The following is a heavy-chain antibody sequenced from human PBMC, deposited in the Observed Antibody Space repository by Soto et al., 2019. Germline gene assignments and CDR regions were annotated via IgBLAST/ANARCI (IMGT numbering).Heavy chain of an antibody. J-gene: IGHJ4*02. CDR2: ISAHNGNT. CDR1: GYDFTTYG. V-gene: IGHV1-18*01. D-gene: IGHD2-2*01. Sequence: ASVNVSCKASGYDFTTYGITWVRQAPGQGLEWMAWISAHNGNTNYAPNLQGRVTVTRDTSTSTAYIELRSLRSDDTAVYYCARGTYRDYWGQGALVTVSS. CDR3: ARGTYRDY.